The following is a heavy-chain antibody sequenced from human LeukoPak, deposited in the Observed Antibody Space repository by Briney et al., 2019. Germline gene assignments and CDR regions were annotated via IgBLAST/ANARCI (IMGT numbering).Heavy chain of an antibody. CDR3: ASSVVVPAAPLDY. J-gene: IGHJ4*02. CDR1: GCTFSSYW. Sequence: GGSLRLSCAASGCTFSSYWMSWVRQAPGKGLEWVANIKQDGSEKYYVDSVKGRFTISRDNAKNSLYLQMNSLRAEDTAVYYCASSVVVPAAPLDYWGQGTLVTVSS. D-gene: IGHD2-2*01. V-gene: IGHV3-7*01. CDR2: IKQDGSEK.